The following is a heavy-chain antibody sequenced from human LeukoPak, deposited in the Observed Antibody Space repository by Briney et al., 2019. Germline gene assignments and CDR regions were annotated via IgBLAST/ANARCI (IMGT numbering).Heavy chain of an antibody. Sequence: SVKVSCKASGYTFTGYYMHWVRQAPGQGLEWIGWIVVGSGNTNYAQKFQERVTITRDMSTSTAYMELSSLRSEDTAVYYCAAIVGATQFDYWGQGTLVTVSS. CDR3: AAIVGATQFDY. CDR2: IVVGSGNT. J-gene: IGHJ4*02. V-gene: IGHV1-58*02. D-gene: IGHD1-26*01. CDR1: GYTFTGYY.